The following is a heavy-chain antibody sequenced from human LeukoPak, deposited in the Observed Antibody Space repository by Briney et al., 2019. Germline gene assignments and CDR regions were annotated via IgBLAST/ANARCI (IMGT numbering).Heavy chain of an antibody. V-gene: IGHV3-7*01. D-gene: IGHD6-19*01. CDR3: ARAGSRQWLVDLFDY. CDR1: GFTFCTYL. Sequence: GGALRLSCAASGFTFCTYLVNWVRQAPGKGLEWGGNIKQDGSEEYYVDSVKGRFTISRDNATNSLYLPMSSLRAEDTAVYYCARAGSRQWLVDLFDYWGQGTLVTVSS. J-gene: IGHJ4*02. CDR2: IKQDGSEE.